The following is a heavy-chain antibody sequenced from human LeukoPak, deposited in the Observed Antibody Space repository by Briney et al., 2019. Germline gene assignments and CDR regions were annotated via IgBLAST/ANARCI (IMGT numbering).Heavy chain of an antibody. J-gene: IGHJ4*02. V-gene: IGHV3-21*01. CDR2: ISSSSYI. CDR1: GFTFSSYS. D-gene: IGHD4-23*01. Sequence: GGSLRLSCAASGFTFSSYSMNWVRQAPGKGLEWVSSISSSSYIYYADSVKGRFTISRDNAKNSLYLQMNSLRAEDTAVYYCARDRYGGRTGGFDYWGQGTLVTVSS. CDR3: ARDRYGGRTGGFDY.